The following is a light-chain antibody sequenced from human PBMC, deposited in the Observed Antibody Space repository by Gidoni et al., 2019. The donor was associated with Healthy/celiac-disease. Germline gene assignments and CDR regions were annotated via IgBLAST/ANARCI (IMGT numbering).Light chain of an antibody. CDR1: QSISSY. CDR3: QQSYSTPWT. CDR2: AAS. J-gene: IGKJ1*01. V-gene: IGKV1-39*01. Sequence: IQMTQSPSSLSASVGDRVTITCRASQSISSYLNWYQQKPGKAPKLLIDAASSLQSGVPSRCSGSGSGTDFTLTISSLQPEDFATYYCQQSYSTPWTFGQGTKVEIK.